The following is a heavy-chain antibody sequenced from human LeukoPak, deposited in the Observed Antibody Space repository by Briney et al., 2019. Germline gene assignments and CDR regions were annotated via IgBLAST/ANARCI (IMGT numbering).Heavy chain of an antibody. CDR1: GGTFSSYA. V-gene: IGHV1-69*13. CDR2: IIPIFGTT. J-gene: IGHJ4*02. D-gene: IGHD3-22*01. CDR3: ARERTYYYDSSGPRGGEWDY. Sequence: SVKVSCKASGGTFSSYAISWVRQAPGQGLEWMGGIIPIFGTTNYAQKFQGRVTITADESTSTAYMELGSLRSEDTAVYYCARERTYYYDSSGPRGGEWDYWGQGTQVTVSS.